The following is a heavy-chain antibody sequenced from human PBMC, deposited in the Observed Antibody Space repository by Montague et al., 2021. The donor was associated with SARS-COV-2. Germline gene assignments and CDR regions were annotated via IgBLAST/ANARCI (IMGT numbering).Heavy chain of an antibody. V-gene: IGHV3-11*01. CDR1: GFSFSDYY. CDR3: ARDAKSIAY. J-gene: IGHJ4*02. CDR2: ITSFSTT. Sequence: SLRLSCAASGFSFSDYYMSWVRQAPGKGLEWVPHITSFSTTYYADSVKGRFTISRDNAKNSLYLQMNSLRAEDTAVYFCARDAKSIAYWGQGTLVSVSS.